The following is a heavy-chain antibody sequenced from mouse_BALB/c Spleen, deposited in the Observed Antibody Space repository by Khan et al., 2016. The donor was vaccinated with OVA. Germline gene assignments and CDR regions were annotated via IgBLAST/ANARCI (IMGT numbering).Heavy chain of an antibody. CDR2: ISYSDST. CDR1: GYSITSNYA. CDR3: ARGNYYGYYFDY. J-gene: IGHJ2*01. Sequence: VQLKESGPGLVKPSQSLSITCTVTGYSITSNYAWNWIRQFPGNKLEWMGYISYSDSTSYNPSLKSRISITRDTSQNQFFLQLNSVTTEDTATYYCARGNYYGYYFDYWGQGTTLTVSS. D-gene: IGHD1-1*01. V-gene: IGHV3-2*02.